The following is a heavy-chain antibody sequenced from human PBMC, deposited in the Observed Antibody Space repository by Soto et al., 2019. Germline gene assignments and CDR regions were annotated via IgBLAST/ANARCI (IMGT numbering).Heavy chain of an antibody. Sequence: SETLSLTCTVSGGSISSGGYYWSWIRQHPGKGLEWIGYIYYSGSTYYNPSLKSRVTISVDTSKNQFSLKLSSVTAADTAVDYCARDTGSGYYFAFDCWGQGTLVTVSS. CDR1: GGSISSGGYY. CDR3: ARDTGSGYYFAFDC. V-gene: IGHV4-31*03. D-gene: IGHD3-22*01. CDR2: IYYSGST. J-gene: IGHJ4*02.